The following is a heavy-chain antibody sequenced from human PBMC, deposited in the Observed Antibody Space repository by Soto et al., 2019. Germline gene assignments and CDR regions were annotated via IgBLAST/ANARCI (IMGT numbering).Heavy chain of an antibody. CDR1: GFTFSDYT. Sequence: EVQVVESGGGLVQPGGSLRLSCAASGFTFSDYTMDCVRQAPGKGLEWVGRGRGKSNTYSTEYAASVKGRFTISREDLKNSVYLQMNSLKPDDTAMYYCAVDTVGTGRYWGQGTLVTVSS. CDR3: AVDTVGTGRY. V-gene: IGHV3-72*01. J-gene: IGHJ4*02. D-gene: IGHD5-12*01. CDR2: GRGKSNTYST.